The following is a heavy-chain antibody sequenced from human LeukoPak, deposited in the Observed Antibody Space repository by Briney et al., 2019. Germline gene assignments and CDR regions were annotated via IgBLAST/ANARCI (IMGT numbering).Heavy chain of an antibody. J-gene: IGHJ4*02. CDR2: IYYSGST. CDR1: GGSISSYY. V-gene: IGHV4-59*01. Sequence: SETLSLTCTASGGSISSYYWSWIRQPPGKGLEWIGYIYYSGSTNYNPSLKSRVTISVDTSKNQFSLKLSSVTAADTAVYYCARARGWHPSFDYWGQGTLVTVSS. D-gene: IGHD6-19*01. CDR3: ARARGWHPSFDY.